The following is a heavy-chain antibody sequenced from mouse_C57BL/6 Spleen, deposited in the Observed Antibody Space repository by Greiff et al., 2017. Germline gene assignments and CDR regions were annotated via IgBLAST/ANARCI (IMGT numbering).Heavy chain of an antibody. V-gene: IGHV1-69*01. Sequence: QVHVKQPGAELVMPGASVKLSCKASGYTFTSYWMHWVKQRPGQGLEWIGEIDPSDSYTNYNQKFKGKSTLTVDKSSSTAYMQLSSLTSEDSAVYYCASGLRRGFAYWGQGTLVTVSA. CDR1: GYTFTSYW. CDR3: ASGLRRGFAY. D-gene: IGHD2-2*01. J-gene: IGHJ3*01. CDR2: IDPSDSYT.